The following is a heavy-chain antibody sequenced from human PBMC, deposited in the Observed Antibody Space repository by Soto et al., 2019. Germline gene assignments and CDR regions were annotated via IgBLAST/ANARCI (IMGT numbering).Heavy chain of an antibody. Sequence: SVKVSCKASGGTFSSYAISWVRQAPGQGLEWMGGIIPIFGTANYAQKFQGRVAITADESTSTAYMELSSLRSEDTAVYYCAAVMRDSSSWSPFDYWGQGTLVTVSS. V-gene: IGHV1-69*13. CDR3: AAVMRDSSSWSPFDY. J-gene: IGHJ4*02. CDR1: GGTFSSYA. D-gene: IGHD6-13*01. CDR2: IIPIFGTA.